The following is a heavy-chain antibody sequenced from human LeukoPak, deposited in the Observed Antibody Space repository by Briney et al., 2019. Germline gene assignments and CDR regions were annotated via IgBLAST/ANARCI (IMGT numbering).Heavy chain of an antibody. CDR3: ATDRSGWYVGNWFDP. J-gene: IGHJ5*02. CDR1: GYTFTSYG. V-gene: IGHV1-18*01. CDR2: ISAYNGNT. D-gene: IGHD6-19*01. Sequence: ASVKVSCKASGYTFTSYGISWVRQAPGQGLEWMGWISAYNGNTNYAQKFQGRVTMTEDTSTDTAYMELSSLRSEDTAVYYCATDRSGWYVGNWFDPWGQGTLVTVSS.